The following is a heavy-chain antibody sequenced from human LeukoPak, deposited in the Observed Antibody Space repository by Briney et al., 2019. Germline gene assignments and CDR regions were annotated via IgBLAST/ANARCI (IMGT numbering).Heavy chain of an antibody. CDR2: ISSGSSSM. J-gene: IGHJ6*02. CDR3: ARGDYYHYGLDV. CDR1: GFTFCTYS. V-gene: IGHV3-21*06. Sequence: PGGSLRLFCRASGFTFCTYSKNWARQAPGKGLEWVSSISSGSSSMYYADSVKGRFAISRDNVKNSLYLQVNSLRAEDTAVYYCARGDYYHYGLDVWGQGTTVTVSS.